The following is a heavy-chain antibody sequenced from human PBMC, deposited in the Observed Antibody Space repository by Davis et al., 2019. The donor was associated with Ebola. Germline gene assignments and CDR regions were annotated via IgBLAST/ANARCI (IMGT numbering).Heavy chain of an antibody. J-gene: IGHJ4*02. CDR1: GFTFGDYA. D-gene: IGHD3-16*01. CDR3: NRDGRPGYLRLGEVVSY. CDR2: IRSKAYGETT. Sequence: PGGSLRLSCTGSGFTFGDYALSWFRQAPGKGLEWVGFIRSKAYGETTDYAASVKGRFTISRDDSKSIAYLQMNSLKTEDTAVYYCNRDGRPGYLRLGEVVSYWGQGTLVTVSS. V-gene: IGHV3-49*03.